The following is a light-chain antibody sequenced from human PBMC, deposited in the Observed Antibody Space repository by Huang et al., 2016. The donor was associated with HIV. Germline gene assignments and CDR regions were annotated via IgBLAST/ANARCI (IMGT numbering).Light chain of an antibody. Sequence: EIVLTQSPAPLSLSPGESATLSCRASQSVSSYVAWYQQKPGQAPRLLIYAASNRATGIPARFSGSGSGTDFTLTISSLEPEDFAVYYCQQRSNWPGTFGQGTKLEIK. CDR1: QSVSSY. J-gene: IGKJ2*01. CDR2: AAS. V-gene: IGKV3-11*01. CDR3: QQRSNWPGT.